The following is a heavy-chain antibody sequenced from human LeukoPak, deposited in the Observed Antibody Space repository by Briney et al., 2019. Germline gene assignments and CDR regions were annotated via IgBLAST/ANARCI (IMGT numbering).Heavy chain of an antibody. CDR2: IYYSGTT. D-gene: IGHD6-19*01. CDR1: GGSIRDFY. Sequence: SETLSLTCTVSGGSIRDFYWTWIRQPPGKGLEWIGYIYYSGTTKYSPSLRGRVSKSVDTSRSQFSLNLTSVTPADTAVYYCARLGDEIAVSGLKYYHYSHTDVWGSGTTVAVS. CDR3: ARLGDEIAVSGLKYYHYSHTDV. V-gene: IGHV4-59*01. J-gene: IGHJ6*03.